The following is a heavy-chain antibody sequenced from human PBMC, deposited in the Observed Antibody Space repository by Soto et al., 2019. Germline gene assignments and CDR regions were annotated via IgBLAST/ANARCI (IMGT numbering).Heavy chain of an antibody. CDR3: ARDSVLLWFGESPDYYYGMDV. Sequence: GGSLRLSCAASGFTFSSYSMNWVRQAPGKGLEWVSSISSSSSYIYYADSVKGRFTISRDNAKNSLYLQMNSLRAEGTAVYYCARDSVLLWFGESPDYYYGMDVWGQGTAVTVSS. CDR1: GFTFSSYS. V-gene: IGHV3-21*01. CDR2: ISSSSSYI. D-gene: IGHD3-10*01. J-gene: IGHJ6*02.